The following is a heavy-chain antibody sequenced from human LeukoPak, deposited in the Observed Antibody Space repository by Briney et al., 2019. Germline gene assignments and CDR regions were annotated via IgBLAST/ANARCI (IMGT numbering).Heavy chain of an antibody. CDR3: ATLWFGELGLY. D-gene: IGHD3-10*01. V-gene: IGHV3-23*01. CDR1: GFTFRSYA. J-gene: IGHJ4*02. CDR2: ISGSGGST. Sequence: GGSLRLSCPASGFTFRSYAMSWVRQAPGKGLEWVSAISGSGGSTCYADSVKGRFTISRDNSKNTLSLQMNSLRAEDTAVYYCATLWFGELGLYWGQGTLVSVSS.